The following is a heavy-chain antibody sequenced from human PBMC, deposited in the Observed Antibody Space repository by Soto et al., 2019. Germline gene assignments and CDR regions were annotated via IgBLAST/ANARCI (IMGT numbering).Heavy chain of an antibody. CDR1: GFIFSDYY. Sequence: GGSLRLSCAASGFIFSDYYMSWVRQAPGRGLEWVSYISESGSYTKYADSVKGRFTISRDSARNSLFLQMNSLRAEDTALYYCAKRKQQLVVWGQGTLVTVS. CDR3: AKRKQQLVV. J-gene: IGHJ4*02. V-gene: IGHV3-11*03. D-gene: IGHD6-13*01. CDR2: ISESGSYT.